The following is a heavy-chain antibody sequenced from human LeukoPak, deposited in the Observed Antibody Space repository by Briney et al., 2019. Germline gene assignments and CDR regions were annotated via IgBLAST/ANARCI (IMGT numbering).Heavy chain of an antibody. CDR3: AGSNLRQLDD. D-gene: IGHD6-13*01. J-gene: IGHJ4*02. CDR2: ISYDGSNK. V-gene: IGHV3-30*04. Sequence: GESLRLSCAASGFTFSSYAMHWVSQAPGKGLEWVAVISYDGSNKYYADSVKGRFTISRDNSKNTLYLQMDSLRAEDTAVYYCAGSNLRQLDDWGQGTLVTVSS. CDR1: GFTFSSYA.